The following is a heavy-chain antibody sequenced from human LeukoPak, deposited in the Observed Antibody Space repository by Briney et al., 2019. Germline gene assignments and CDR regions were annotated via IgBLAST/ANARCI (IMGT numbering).Heavy chain of an antibody. CDR3: VKGFTRRYDFLTGPFDR. Sequence: GGSLRLSCAASGLTFDDFAMQWVRQAPGKGLEWVSGISWNSVNIGYADSVQGRFTISRDNAKNSLYLQMNSLSPEDTALYYCVKGFTRRYDFLTGPFDRWGQGTLVTVAS. D-gene: IGHD3-9*01. V-gene: IGHV3-9*01. J-gene: IGHJ4*02. CDR2: ISWNSVNI. CDR1: GLTFDDFA.